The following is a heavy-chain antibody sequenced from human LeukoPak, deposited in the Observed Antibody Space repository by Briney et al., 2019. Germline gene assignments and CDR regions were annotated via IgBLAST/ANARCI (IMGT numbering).Heavy chain of an antibody. V-gene: IGHV3-64*01. CDR1: GFTFSSYA. CDR2: ISSNGGST. J-gene: IGHJ4*02. Sequence: PGGSLRLSCAASGFTFSSYAMHWVRQAPGKGLEYVSVISSNGGSTYYANSVKGRFTISRDNSKNTLYLQMGSLRAEDMAVYYCARGYDFWSGYWSHSDYWGQGTLVTVSS. D-gene: IGHD3-3*01. CDR3: ARGYDFWSGYWSHSDY.